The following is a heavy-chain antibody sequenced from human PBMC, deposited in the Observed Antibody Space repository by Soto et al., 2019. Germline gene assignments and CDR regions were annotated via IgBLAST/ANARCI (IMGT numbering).Heavy chain of an antibody. CDR1: GGTFSIYA. J-gene: IGHJ4*02. D-gene: IGHD3-16*01. V-gene: IGHV1-69*01. Sequence: SVKVSGKASGGTFSIYAISWVRQAPGQGLEWMGGIIPIFGTANYAQKFQGRVTITADESTSTAYMELSSLRSEDTAVYYCARDLDGGGDYWGQGTLVTVSS. CDR2: IIPIFGTA. CDR3: ARDLDGGGDY.